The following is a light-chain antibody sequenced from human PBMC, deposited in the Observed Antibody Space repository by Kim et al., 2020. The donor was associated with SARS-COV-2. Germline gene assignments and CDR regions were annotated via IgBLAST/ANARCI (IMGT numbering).Light chain of an antibody. V-gene: IGLV3-1*01. CDR3: QVWDRRTGE. J-gene: IGLJ3*02. Sequence: SYELTQPPSVSVSPGQTARITCGGDNLGDKNVCWYQQKPGQSPVLVIYQDSERPSGIPERFSGSNSANTATLTISGNQAVDEADYYCQVWDRRTGELVGG. CDR1: NLGDKN. CDR2: QDS.